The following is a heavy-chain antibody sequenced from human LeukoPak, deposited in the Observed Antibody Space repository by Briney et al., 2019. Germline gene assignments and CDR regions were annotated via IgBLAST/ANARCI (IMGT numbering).Heavy chain of an antibody. D-gene: IGHD3-9*01. CDR3: ARDGSKLRYRIGFDP. CDR2: IYYSGTT. V-gene: IGHV4-31*03. J-gene: IGHJ5*02. Sequence: SETLSLTCTVSGGSISSGGNFWCWIRQRPGKGLEWIGFIYYSGTTYSNPSLKSRVAISADTSKNEFSLKLDSLTAADTAVYYCARDGSKLRYRIGFDPWGQGTLVTVSS. CDR1: GGSISSGGNF.